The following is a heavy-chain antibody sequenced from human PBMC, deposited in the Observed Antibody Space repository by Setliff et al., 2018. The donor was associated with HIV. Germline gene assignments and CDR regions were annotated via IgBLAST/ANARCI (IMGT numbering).Heavy chain of an antibody. CDR1: GYSISSGYY. D-gene: IGHD3-22*01. V-gene: IGHV4-38-2*01. Sequence: SETLSLTCAVSGYSISSGYYWGWIRQPPGKGLEWIGTIYHSGSTYYNPSLKSRVTISVDTSKNQFSLKLSSVTAADTAFYYCARGFSGDYLFTGYLDVWGKGTTVTVSS. J-gene: IGHJ6*03. CDR3: ARGFSGDYLFTGYLDV. CDR2: IYHSGST.